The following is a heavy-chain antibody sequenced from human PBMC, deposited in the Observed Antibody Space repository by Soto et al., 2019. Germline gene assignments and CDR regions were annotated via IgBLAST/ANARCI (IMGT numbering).Heavy chain of an antibody. V-gene: IGHV4-39*01. CDR3: ATYCSSTSCYFDY. J-gene: IGHJ4*02. CDR2: IYYSGST. D-gene: IGHD2-2*01. CDR1: GGSISSSSYY. Sequence: SKTLSLTCTVSGGSISSSSYYWGWIRQPPGKGLEWIGRIYYSGSTYYNPSLKSRVTISVDTSKNQFSRKLSSVTAADTAVYYCATYCSSTSCYFDYWGQGTLVTVSS.